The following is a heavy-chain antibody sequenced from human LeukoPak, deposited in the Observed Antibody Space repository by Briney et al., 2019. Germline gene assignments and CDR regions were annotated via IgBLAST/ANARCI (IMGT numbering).Heavy chain of an antibody. Sequence: GASVKVSCKSSGGTFSSYAISWVRQAPGQGLEWMGGIIPIFGTANYAQKFQGRVTITADESTSTAYMELSSLRSEDTAVYYCARGSDREYYYDSSGYYYFGFDPWGQGTLVTVSS. CDR3: ARGSDREYYYDSSGYYYFGFDP. CDR1: GGTFSSYA. D-gene: IGHD3-22*01. V-gene: IGHV1-69*13. CDR2: IIPIFGTA. J-gene: IGHJ5*02.